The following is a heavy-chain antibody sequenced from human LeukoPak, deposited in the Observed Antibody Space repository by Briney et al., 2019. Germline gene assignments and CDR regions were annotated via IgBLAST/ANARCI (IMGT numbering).Heavy chain of an antibody. Sequence: GGSLRLSCTASGFTFNTYAMHWARQAPGEGLEWVAFIQYDGNAKHYADSVTGRFTISRDISTNTLYLQMNSLRADDTAVYYCVSHPRGYGIFHIWGQGTMLTVSS. CDR2: IQYDGNAK. V-gene: IGHV3-30*02. D-gene: IGHD5-12*01. J-gene: IGHJ3*02. CDR3: VSHPRGYGIFHI. CDR1: GFTFNTYA.